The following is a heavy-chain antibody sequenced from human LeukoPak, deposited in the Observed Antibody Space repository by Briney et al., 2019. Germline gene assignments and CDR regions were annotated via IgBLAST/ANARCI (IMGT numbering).Heavy chain of an antibody. J-gene: IGHJ5*02. CDR2: INSDGSST. V-gene: IGHV3-74*01. Sequence: GGSLRLSCAASGLTFSSYGMSWVRQAPGKGLVWVSRINSDGSSTSYADSVKGRFTISRDNAKNTLYLQMNSLRAEDTAVYYCARDPRSYYYDSSGPNWFDPWGQGTLVTVSS. D-gene: IGHD3-22*01. CDR3: ARDPRSYYYDSSGPNWFDP. CDR1: GLTFSSYG.